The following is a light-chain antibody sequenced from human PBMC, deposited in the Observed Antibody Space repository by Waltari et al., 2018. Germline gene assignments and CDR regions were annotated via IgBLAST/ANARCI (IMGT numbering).Light chain of an antibody. Sequence: QSVLTQPPSASGTPGQRVTISCSGSSSNIGSNTVNWYQQLPGTAPKLLIYSNNQRPSGVPDRFSGFKAGTSASLAISGLQSEDEADYYCAAWDDSLNGCWVFGGGTKLTVL. J-gene: IGLJ3*02. V-gene: IGLV1-44*01. CDR1: SSNIGSNT. CDR3: AAWDDSLNGCWV. CDR2: SNN.